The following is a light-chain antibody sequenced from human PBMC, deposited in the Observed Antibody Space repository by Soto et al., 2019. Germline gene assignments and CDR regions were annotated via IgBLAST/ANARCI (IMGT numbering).Light chain of an antibody. Sequence: DIQLTQSPSTLSASVGDRVTISCRASQSISSWLAWYQQKPGKAPKLLIYKASSLERGVPSRFSGSGSGTEFTLTISSLQPDDFATYYCQQYNSYSATFGQGTKVDIK. V-gene: IGKV1-5*03. CDR2: KAS. CDR3: QQYNSYSAT. CDR1: QSISSW. J-gene: IGKJ1*01.